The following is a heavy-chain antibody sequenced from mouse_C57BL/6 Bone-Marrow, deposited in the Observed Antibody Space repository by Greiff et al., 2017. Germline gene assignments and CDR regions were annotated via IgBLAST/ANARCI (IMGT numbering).Heavy chain of an antibody. CDR2: IYPGNSDT. D-gene: IGHD2-3*01. V-gene: IGHV1-5*01. Sequence: EVQLMESGTVLARPGASVKMSCKTSGYTFTSYWMHWVKQRTGQGLEWIGVIYPGNSDTSYNQKFKGKAKLTAVQSASTAYMELSSLTNEDSAVYYCTEDGYYGFAYWGQGTLVTVSA. J-gene: IGHJ3*01. CDR3: TEDGYYGFAY. CDR1: GYTFTSYW.